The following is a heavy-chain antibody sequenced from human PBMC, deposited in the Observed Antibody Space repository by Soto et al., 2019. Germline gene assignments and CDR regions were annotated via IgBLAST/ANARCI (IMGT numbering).Heavy chain of an antibody. CDR1: GFTFSDYY. CDR3: ARGLDYYYYYMDV. V-gene: IGHV3-11*01. CDR2: ISSSGSTI. J-gene: IGHJ6*03. Sequence: PGGSLRLSCAASGFTFSDYYMSWIRQAPGKGLEWVSYISSSGSTIYYADSVKGRFTISRDNAKNSLYLQTTSLRAEDTAVYYCARGLDYYYYYMDVWGKGTTVTVSS.